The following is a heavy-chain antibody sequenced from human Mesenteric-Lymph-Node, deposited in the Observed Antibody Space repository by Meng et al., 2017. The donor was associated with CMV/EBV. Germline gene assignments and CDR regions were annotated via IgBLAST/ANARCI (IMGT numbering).Heavy chain of an antibody. CDR3: ARGLPYVLRFLGDAFDI. V-gene: IGHV3-48*03. D-gene: IGHD3-3*01. CDR1: GFMFSHYE. J-gene: IGHJ3*02. CDR2: ISTSGDMV. Sequence: GESLKISCAASGFMFSHYEMNWVRQAPGKGLEWVSYISTSGDMVSYGDSVKGRFTFSRDNSKNTLYLQMNSLRAEDTAVYYCARGLPYVLRFLGDAFDIWGQGTMVTVSS.